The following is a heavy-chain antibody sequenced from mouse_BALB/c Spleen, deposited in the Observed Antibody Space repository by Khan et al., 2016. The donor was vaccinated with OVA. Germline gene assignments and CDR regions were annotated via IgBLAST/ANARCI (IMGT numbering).Heavy chain of an antibody. CDR2: IDPVSVNG. J-gene: IGHJ1*01. V-gene: IGHV14-3*02. D-gene: IGHD2-4*01. Sequence: EVQLQQSGAELVKPGASVKLSCTTSGFNIRDTHIHWVKQRPEQGLEWIGRIDPVSVNGKNAPKFQGKATITSDTSSNTDYLQLSSLTSEDTAVYLCALDYDHGGGDWYFYVWGAGTTVTVSS. CDR3: ALDYDHGGGDWYFYV. CDR1: GFNIRDTH.